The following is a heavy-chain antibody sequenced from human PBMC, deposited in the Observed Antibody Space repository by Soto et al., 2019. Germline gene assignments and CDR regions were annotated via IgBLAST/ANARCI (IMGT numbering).Heavy chain of an antibody. V-gene: IGHV1-69*12. J-gene: IGHJ6*01. D-gene: IGHD2-2*01. CDR1: GGTFSSYA. CDR2: IIPIFGTA. CDR3: ARHVPAAGYYSGMDV. Sequence: QVQLVQSGAEVKKPGSSVKVSCKASGGTFSSYAISWVRQAPGQGLEWMGGIIPIFGTANYAQKFQGRVTITADESTRTAYMELSSMRAEDTAVYYCARHVPAAGYYSGMDVWRQGTTVTVSS.